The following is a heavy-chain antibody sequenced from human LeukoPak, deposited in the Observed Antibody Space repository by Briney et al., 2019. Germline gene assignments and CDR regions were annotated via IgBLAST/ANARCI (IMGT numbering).Heavy chain of an antibody. CDR3: ARRFPYERGYFDY. CDR1: GFTFSIYW. V-gene: IGHV3-7*01. D-gene: IGHD3-22*01. J-gene: IGHJ4*02. CDR2: IKQDGSEK. Sequence: GGSLRLSCAASGFTFSIYWMSWARHAPGKGVEWVANIKQDGSEKYYVDSVKGRFTISRDNAKNSLYLQMNSLRAEDTAVYYCARRFPYERGYFDYWGQGTLVTVSS.